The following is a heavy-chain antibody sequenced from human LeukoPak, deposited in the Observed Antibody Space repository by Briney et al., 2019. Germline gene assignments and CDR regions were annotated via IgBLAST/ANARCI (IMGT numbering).Heavy chain of an antibody. V-gene: IGHV4-4*07. J-gene: IGHJ4*02. CDR1: GGSISSYY. CDR2: IYTSGST. Sequence: PSETLSLTCTVSGGSISSYYWSWIRQPAGKGLEWIGRIYTSGSTNYNPSLKSRVTMSVDTSKNQFSLKLSSVTAADTAVYYCARAGRVHDYSLFDYWGQGTLFTVSS. D-gene: IGHD4-11*01. CDR3: ARAGRVHDYSLFDY.